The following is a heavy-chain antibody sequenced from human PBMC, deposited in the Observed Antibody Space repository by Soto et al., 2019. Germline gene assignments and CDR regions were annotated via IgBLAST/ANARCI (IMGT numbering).Heavy chain of an antibody. CDR1: GYTLTELS. CDR3: ATDRGYYDSKREFYYYYGMDV. J-gene: IGHJ6*02. Sequence: ASVKVSCKVSGYTLTELSMHWVRQAPGKGLEWMGGFDPEDGETIYAQKFQGRVTMTEDTSTDTAYMELSSLRSEDTAVYYCATDRGYYDSKREFYYYYGMDVWGQGTTVTVSS. V-gene: IGHV1-24*01. D-gene: IGHD3-22*01. CDR2: FDPEDGET.